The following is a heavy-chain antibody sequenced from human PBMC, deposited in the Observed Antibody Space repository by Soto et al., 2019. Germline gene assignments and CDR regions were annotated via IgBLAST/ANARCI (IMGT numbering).Heavy chain of an antibody. J-gene: IGHJ6*03. CDR3: ARDARGLQDDPYDYMDV. D-gene: IGHD3-10*01. CDR2: IWYDGSNK. V-gene: IGHV3-33*01. CDR1: GFTFSSYG. Sequence: GGSLRLSCAASGFTFSSYGMHWVRQAPGKGLEWVAVIWYDGSNKYYADSVKGRFTISRDNSKNTLYLQMNSLRAEDTAVYYCARDARGLQDDPYDYMDVWGKGTTVTGS.